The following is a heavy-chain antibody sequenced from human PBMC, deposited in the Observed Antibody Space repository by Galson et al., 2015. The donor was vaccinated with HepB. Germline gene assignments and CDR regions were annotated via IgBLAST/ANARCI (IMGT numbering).Heavy chain of an antibody. D-gene: IGHD3-10*01. CDR3: ARVVTMVRGVENWFDP. Sequence: SLRLSCAASGFTFSDYYMSWIRQAPGKGLEWVSYISSSSSYTNYADSVKGRFTISRDNAKNSLYLQMNSLRAEDTAVYYCARVVTMVRGVENWFDPWGQGTLVTVSS. J-gene: IGHJ5*02. CDR1: GFTFSDYY. V-gene: IGHV3-11*06. CDR2: ISSSSSYT.